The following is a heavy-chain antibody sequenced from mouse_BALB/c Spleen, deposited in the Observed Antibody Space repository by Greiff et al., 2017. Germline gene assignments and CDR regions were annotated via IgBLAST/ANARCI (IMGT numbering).Heavy chain of an antibody. CDR1: GFNIKDYY. CDR2: IDPENGDT. Sequence: EVQLQQSGAELVRSGASVKLSCTASGFNIKDYYMHWVKQRPEQGLEWIGWIDPENGDTEYAPKFQGKSTMTADTSSNTAYLQPSSLTSEDTAVYYCNALYYGVFMDYWGQETSVTVSS. V-gene: IGHV14-4*02. D-gene: IGHD2-1*01. J-gene: IGHJ4*01. CDR3: NALYYGVFMDY.